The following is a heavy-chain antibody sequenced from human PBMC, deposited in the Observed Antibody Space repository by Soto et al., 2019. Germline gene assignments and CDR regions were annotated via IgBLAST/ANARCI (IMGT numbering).Heavy chain of an antibody. J-gene: IGHJ5*02. Sequence: QVQLVQSGAEVKKPGSSVKVFCKASGGTFSSYAISWVRQAPGQGLEWMGGIIPIFGTANYAQKFQGRGTITADESMSTAYMELTSLRSADTAVYYCARGGIVVVPAAIGLRWFDPWGQGTLVTVSS. CDR1: GGTFSSYA. D-gene: IGHD2-2*02. V-gene: IGHV1-69*01. CDR2: IIPIFGTA. CDR3: ARGGIVVVPAAIGLRWFDP.